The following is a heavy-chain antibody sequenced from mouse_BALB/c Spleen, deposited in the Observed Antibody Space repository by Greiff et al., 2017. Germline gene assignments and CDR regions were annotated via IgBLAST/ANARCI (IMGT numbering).Heavy chain of an antibody. CDR3: ASLLRLRSDY. D-gene: IGHD1-2*01. CDR2: IDPANGNT. CDR1: GFNIKDTY. Sequence: VQLQHSGAELVKPGASVKLSCTASGFNIKDTYMHWVKQRPEQGLEWIGRIDPANGNTKYDPKFQGKATITADTSSNTAYLQLSSLTSEDTAVYYCASLLRLRSDYWGQGTTLTVSS. J-gene: IGHJ2*01. V-gene: IGHV14-3*02.